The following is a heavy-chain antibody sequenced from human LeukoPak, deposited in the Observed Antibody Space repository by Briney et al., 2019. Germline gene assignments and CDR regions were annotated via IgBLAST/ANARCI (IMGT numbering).Heavy chain of an antibody. CDR3: AKTTGGWPRFFDH. CDR2: VSHEGSSK. CDR1: AYPFSGSD. V-gene: IGHV3-30*18. D-gene: IGHD6-19*01. Sequence: GGSLRLSCAPSAYPFSGSDIHWVRQAPGNGLEWVAFVSHEGSSKFYAESVKGRFGISRDNSKSTTYLQMNGLRPDDTAVYYCAKTTGGWPRFFDHWGQGTLVAVSS. J-gene: IGHJ4*02.